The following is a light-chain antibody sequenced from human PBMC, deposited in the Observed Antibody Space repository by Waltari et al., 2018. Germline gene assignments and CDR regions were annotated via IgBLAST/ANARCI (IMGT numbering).Light chain of an antibody. CDR2: GAS. Sequence: EIVMTQSPATLSVSPGDRATLSCRASQSVSSNVAWYQQKPGQAPRLLLYGASTSATGIPARFSGGGSGTEFTLTISSMQSEEFAVYYCQQYNNWPGGAFGQGTKVEIK. J-gene: IGKJ1*01. V-gene: IGKV3-15*01. CDR1: QSVSSN. CDR3: QQYNNWPGGA.